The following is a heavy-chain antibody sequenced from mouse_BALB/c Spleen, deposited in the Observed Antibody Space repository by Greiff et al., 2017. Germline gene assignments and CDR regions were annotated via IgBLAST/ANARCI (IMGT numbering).Heavy chain of an antibody. CDR2: IDPETGGT. CDR3: TRGRYRYALDY. CDR1: GYTFTDYE. J-gene: IGHJ2*01. D-gene: IGHD2-14*01. Sequence: QVQLQQSGAELVRPGASVTLSCKASGYTFTDYEMHWVKQTPVHGLEWIGAIDPETGGTAYNQKFKGKATLTADKSSNTAYMELRSLTSEDSAVYYCTRGRYRYALDYWGQGTTLTVSS. V-gene: IGHV1-15*01.